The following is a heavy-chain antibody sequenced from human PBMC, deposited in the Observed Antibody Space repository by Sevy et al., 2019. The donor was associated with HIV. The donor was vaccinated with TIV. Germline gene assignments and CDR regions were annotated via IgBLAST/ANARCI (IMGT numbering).Heavy chain of an antibody. Sequence: GGSLRLSCAASGFTFSSYAMNWVRQAPRKGLEWVSSISSSSRSTYYADSVEGRFTISRDNSENTLYLQMNSLRADDTAVYYCAKGYCSGGSCPRDYYYYGMDVWGQGTTVTVSS. CDR3: AKGYCSGGSCPRDYYYYGMDV. J-gene: IGHJ6*02. V-gene: IGHV3-23*01. D-gene: IGHD2-15*01. CDR2: ISSSSRST. CDR1: GFTFSSYA.